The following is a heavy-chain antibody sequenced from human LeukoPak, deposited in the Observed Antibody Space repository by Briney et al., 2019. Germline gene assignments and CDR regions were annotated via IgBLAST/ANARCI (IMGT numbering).Heavy chain of an antibody. CDR2: ISYDGSNK. D-gene: IGHD3-10*01. CDR1: GFTFSSYA. Sequence: GGSLRLSCAASGFTFSSYAMHWVRQAPGKGLEWVAVISYDGSNKYYADSVKGRFTISRDNSKNTLYLQMNSLRAEDSAVYYCAKDMDVGDYGSGDYFDYCGQGTLVTVSS. CDR3: AKDMDVGDYGSGDYFDY. V-gene: IGHV3-30*04. J-gene: IGHJ4*02.